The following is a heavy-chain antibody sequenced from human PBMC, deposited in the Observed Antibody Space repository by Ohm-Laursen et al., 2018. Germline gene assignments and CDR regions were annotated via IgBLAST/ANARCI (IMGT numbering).Heavy chain of an antibody. Sequence: SLRLSCSASGFTFSNYGMHWVRQAPGKGLEWVAVIWSDGSNKYYADFVKGRFTISRDNSRNTLDLQMNSLRVEDTAVYYCARDYDSRGNYLDAFDVCGQGTMVTVSS. D-gene: IGHD3-22*01. CDR3: ARDYDSRGNYLDAFDV. CDR2: IWSDGSNK. CDR1: GFTFSNYG. J-gene: IGHJ3*01. V-gene: IGHV3-33*01.